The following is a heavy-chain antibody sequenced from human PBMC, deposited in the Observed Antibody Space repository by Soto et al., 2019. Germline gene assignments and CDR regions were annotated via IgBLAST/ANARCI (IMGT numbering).Heavy chain of an antibody. CDR3: ARASYGTVVTPGWFDP. CDR1: GGSLSNIKYF. Sequence: SETLSLPCTVSGGSLSNIKYFWGWIRQAPGKGLEWIGNIYYSGSTYYNPSLRSRVTISVDTSKNEFSLKLSSVTAADTAVYYCARASYGTVVTPGWFDPWGQGTLVTSPQ. CDR2: IYYSGST. J-gene: IGHJ5*02. V-gene: IGHV4-39*07. D-gene: IGHD2-21*02.